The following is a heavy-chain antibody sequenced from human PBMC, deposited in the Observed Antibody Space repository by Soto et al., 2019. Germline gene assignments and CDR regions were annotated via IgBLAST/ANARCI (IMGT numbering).Heavy chain of an antibody. CDR3: ASSRVLTDV. J-gene: IGHJ6*02. CDR1: GFTFSDYS. D-gene: IGHD3-9*01. V-gene: IGHV3-48*02. CDR2: ISSTSLTI. Sequence: GGSLRLSCAASGFTFSDYSMNWVRQAPGKGLEWVSYISSTSLTIYYADSVKGRFTISRDNAKNSLYLHMNSLRDEDTAVYYCASSRVLTDVWGRGTTVTVSS.